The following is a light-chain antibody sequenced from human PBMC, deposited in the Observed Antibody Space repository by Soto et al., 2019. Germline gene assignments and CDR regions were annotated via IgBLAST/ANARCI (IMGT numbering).Light chain of an antibody. Sequence: EIVMTQSPATLSVSPGERATLSCRASQSVSSNLAWYQQKPDQAPRLLIYSASTRATGIPARFSGSGSGTEFTLTISSLQSEDFAVYYCQQYNNWPPYTFGQGTKLEI. CDR1: QSVSSN. V-gene: IGKV3-15*01. CDR3: QQYNNWPPYT. J-gene: IGKJ2*01. CDR2: SAS.